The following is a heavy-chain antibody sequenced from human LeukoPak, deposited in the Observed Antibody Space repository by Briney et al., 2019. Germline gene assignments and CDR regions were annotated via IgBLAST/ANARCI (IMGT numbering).Heavy chain of an antibody. CDR1: GYGFTSYW. V-gene: IGHV5-51*01. D-gene: IGHD6-6*01. CDR2: IYPGDSDT. CDR3: ARSIAARRHYYYYYMDV. Sequence: GESLKISCKGSGYGFTSYWIGWVRQMPGKGLELMGIIYPGDSDTRYSPSFQGQVTISADKSISTAYLQWSSLKASDTAMYYCARSIAARRHYYYYYMDVWGKGTTVTVSS. J-gene: IGHJ6*03.